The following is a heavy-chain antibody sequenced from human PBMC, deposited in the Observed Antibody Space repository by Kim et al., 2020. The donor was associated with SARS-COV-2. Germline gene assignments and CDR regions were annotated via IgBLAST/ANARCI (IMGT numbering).Heavy chain of an antibody. J-gene: IGHJ4*02. Sequence: DRSGKNEVGSLKGRFTISRDNTRNSLYLHMESLRAEDTAVYYCAAKNYWGQGTLVTVSS. CDR2: DRSGK. V-gene: IGHV3-7*01. CDR3: AAKNY.